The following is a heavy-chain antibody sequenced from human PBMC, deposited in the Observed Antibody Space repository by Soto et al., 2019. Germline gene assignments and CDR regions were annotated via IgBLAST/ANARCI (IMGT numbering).Heavy chain of an antibody. D-gene: IGHD2-21*02. CDR2: ISNNGGSA. J-gene: IGHJ3*01. CDR3: VREVRDWYSHGSFDF. CDR1: GFTFSNSA. Sequence: GGSLRLSCAASGFTFSNSAMNWVRQAPGKGLEWVSLISNNGGSASHADSVQGRFIISRDNSINTLYLQMNSLRAEDTAIYYCVREVRDWYSHGSFDFWGRGTMVTVS. V-gene: IGHV3-23*01.